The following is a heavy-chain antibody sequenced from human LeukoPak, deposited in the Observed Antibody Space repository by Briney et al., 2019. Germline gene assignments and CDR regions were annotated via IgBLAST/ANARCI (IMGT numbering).Heavy chain of an antibody. D-gene: IGHD2-2*01. V-gene: IGHV3-30*18. CDR2: MSYDGSNK. CDR3: AKDALGYCSSTSCYAVDY. J-gene: IGHJ4*02. Sequence: GRSLRLSCAASGFTFSSYGMHWVRQAPGKGLEWVAVMSYDGSNKYYADSVKGRFSISRDNSKNMLYLQMKSLRAEDTAVYYCAKDALGYCSSTSCYAVDYWGQGTLVTVSS. CDR1: GFTFSSYG.